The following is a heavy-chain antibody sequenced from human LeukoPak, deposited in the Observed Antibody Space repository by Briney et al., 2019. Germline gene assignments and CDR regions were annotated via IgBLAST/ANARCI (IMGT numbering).Heavy chain of an antibody. V-gene: IGHV3-23*01. CDR2: RGAGDST. D-gene: IGHD3-10*01. CDR3: AKAPYGSGTYYVNF. J-gene: IGHJ4*02. Sequence: RGAGDSTDYADSVKGRFTISRDNSKNTLYLQMSSLRTEDTAIYYCAKAPYGSGTYYVNFWGQGTLVTVSS.